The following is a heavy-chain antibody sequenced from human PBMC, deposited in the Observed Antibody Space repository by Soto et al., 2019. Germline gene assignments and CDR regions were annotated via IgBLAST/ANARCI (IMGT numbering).Heavy chain of an antibody. CDR2: INHSGST. CDR3: ARGAITMVRGAHWFDP. Sequence: QVQLQQWGAGLLKPSETLSLTCAVYGGYFSGYYWSWIRQPPGKGLEWIGEINHSGSTNYNPSLKSRGTISVDTSKNQFSLKLSSVTAADTAVYYCARGAITMVRGAHWFDPWGQGTLVTVSS. V-gene: IGHV4-34*01. D-gene: IGHD3-10*01. CDR1: GGYFSGYY. J-gene: IGHJ5*02.